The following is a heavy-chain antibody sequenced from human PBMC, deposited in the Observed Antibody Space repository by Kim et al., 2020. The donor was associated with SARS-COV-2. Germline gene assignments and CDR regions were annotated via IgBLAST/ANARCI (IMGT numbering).Heavy chain of an antibody. Sequence: GESLKISCKVSGFTFTTSWISWVRQIPGKGLEYIVIIYPGDSGTIYNKSIDGQVTISDDKSISTVFLQRSSLKATDTAMYYCARSYGDQGYDDWGQGT. CDR1: GFTFTTSW. D-gene: IGHD4-17*01. J-gene: IGHJ3*01. V-gene: IGHV5-51*01. CDR2: IYPGDSGT. CDR3: ARSYGDQGYDD.